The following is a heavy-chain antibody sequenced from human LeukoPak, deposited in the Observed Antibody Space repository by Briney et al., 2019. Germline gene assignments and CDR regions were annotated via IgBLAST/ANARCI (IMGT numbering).Heavy chain of an antibody. J-gene: IGHJ3*02. CDR1: GGSISSYY. Sequence: SETLSLTCTVSGGSISSYYWSWIRQPPGKGLEWIGYIYYSGSTNYNPSLKSRVTISVDTSKNQFSLKLSSVTAADTAVYYCARASIAAQVYDAFDIWGQGTMVTVSS. V-gene: IGHV4-59*01. CDR3: ARASIAAQVYDAFDI. CDR2: IYYSGST. D-gene: IGHD6-13*01.